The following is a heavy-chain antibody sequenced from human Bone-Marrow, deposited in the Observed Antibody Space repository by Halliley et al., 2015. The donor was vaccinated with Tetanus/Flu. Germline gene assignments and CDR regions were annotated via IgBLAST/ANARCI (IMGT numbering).Heavy chain of an antibody. CDR2: INPSSGTT. V-gene: IGHV1-46*01. J-gene: IGHJ4*02. D-gene: IGHD5-12*01. Sequence: INPSSGTTSYTQKFQGRITLTRDTSTSTVYMELSSLRPEDTAVYYCARVPPESGYDPTLSQDDYWGQGTLVTVSS. CDR3: ARVPPESGYDPTLSQDDY.